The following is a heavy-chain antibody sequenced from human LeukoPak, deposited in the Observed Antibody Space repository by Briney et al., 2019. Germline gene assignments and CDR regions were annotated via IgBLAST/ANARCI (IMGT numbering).Heavy chain of an antibody. CDR2: IYYSGST. Sequence: SETLSLTCTVSGGSISTYYRSWIRQPPGKGLEWIGYIYYSGSTGEYNPSLKSRVTMSVGTSKNQFSLKLSSVTAADTAVYYCARAVNGMDVWGQGTTVTVSS. V-gene: IGHV4-59*01. CDR3: ARAVNGMDV. J-gene: IGHJ6*02. CDR1: GGSISTYY.